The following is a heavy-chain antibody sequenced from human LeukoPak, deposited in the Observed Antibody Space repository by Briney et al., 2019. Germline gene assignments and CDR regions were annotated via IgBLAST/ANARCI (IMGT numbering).Heavy chain of an antibody. D-gene: IGHD3-10*01. CDR2: IYTSGST. J-gene: IGHJ1*01. CDR3: ARGPGPDRYYYGSGSYRFGEYFQH. CDR1: GGSISSGSYY. Sequence: SETLSLTCTVSGGSISSGSYYWSWIRQPAWKGLEWIGRIYTSGSTNYNPSLKSRVTISVDTSKNQFSLKLSSVTAADTAVYYCARGPGPDRYYYGSGSYRFGEYFQHWGQGTLVTVSS. V-gene: IGHV4-61*02.